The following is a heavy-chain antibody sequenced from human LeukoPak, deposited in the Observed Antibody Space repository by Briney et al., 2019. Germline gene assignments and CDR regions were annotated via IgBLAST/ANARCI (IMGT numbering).Heavy chain of an antibody. V-gene: IGHV1-2*02. CDR2: INPNSGGT. CDR3: ARDPYDFWSGYSMDV. D-gene: IGHD3-3*01. CDR1: GYTFTGYY. J-gene: IGHJ6*03. Sequence: ASVKVSCKASGYTFTGYYMHWVRQAPGQGLEWMGWINPNSGGTNYAQKFQGRVTMTRDTSISTAYMELSRLRSDDTAVYYCARDPYDFWSGYSMDVWGKGTTVTVSS.